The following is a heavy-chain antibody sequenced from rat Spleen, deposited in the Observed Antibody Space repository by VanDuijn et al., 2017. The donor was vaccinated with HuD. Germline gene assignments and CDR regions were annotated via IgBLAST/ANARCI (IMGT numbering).Heavy chain of an antibody. J-gene: IGHJ2*01. D-gene: IGHD2-1*01. Sequence: EVQLVESGGGLVQPGRSLKLSCAASGFTFSDYYMAWVRQAPKKGLEWVASISPRAYSTYYRDSVKGRFTISRDNAKNTQYLQMDSLRSEDTATYYCARGYLHYWGQGVMVTVSS. CDR2: ISPRAYST. CDR1: GFTFSDYY. CDR3: ARGYLHY. V-gene: IGHV5-7*01.